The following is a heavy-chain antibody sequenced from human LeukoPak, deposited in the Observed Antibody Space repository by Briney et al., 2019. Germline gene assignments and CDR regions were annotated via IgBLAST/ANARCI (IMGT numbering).Heavy chain of an antibody. V-gene: IGHV4-34*01. D-gene: IGHD1-26*01. CDR1: GGSFSGYY. CDR2: INHSGST. J-gene: IGHJ4*02. Sequence: PSETLSLTCAVYGGSFSGYYWSWIRQPPGKGLEWIGEINHSGSTNYNPSLKSPVTISVDTSKNQFSLKLSSVTAGDTAVYYCARTATRELKEGGTYYFDYWGQGTLVTVSS. CDR3: ARTATRELKEGGTYYFDY.